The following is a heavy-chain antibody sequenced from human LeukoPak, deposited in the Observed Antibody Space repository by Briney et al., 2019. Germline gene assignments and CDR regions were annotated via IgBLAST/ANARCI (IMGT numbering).Heavy chain of an antibody. Sequence: SVKVSCKASGGTFSTYAISWVRQAPGQGLEWMGGIIPIFGTANYAQKFQGRVTITADESTSTAYMELSSLRSEDTAVYYCANLDDYVWGSYRYTPFDYWGQGTLVTVSS. CDR1: GGTFSTYA. CDR2: IIPIFGTA. CDR3: ANLDDYVWGSYRYTPFDY. J-gene: IGHJ4*02. V-gene: IGHV1-69*13. D-gene: IGHD3-16*02.